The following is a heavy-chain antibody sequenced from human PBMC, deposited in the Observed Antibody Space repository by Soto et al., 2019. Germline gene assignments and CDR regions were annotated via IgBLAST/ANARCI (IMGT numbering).Heavy chain of an antibody. V-gene: IGHV4-34*01. CDR1: GGSFSGYY. CDR3: ATHTHYSYGYGFDY. CDR2: VKHSGNI. D-gene: IGHD5-18*01. Sequence: SETLSLTCAVYGGSFSGYYWGWFRQPPGKGLEWIGEVKHSGNINYNPSLKTRPTVSVDTSKNQFSLKLSSVTAADTAVYYCATHTHYSYGYGFDYWGQGTLVTVSS. J-gene: IGHJ4*02.